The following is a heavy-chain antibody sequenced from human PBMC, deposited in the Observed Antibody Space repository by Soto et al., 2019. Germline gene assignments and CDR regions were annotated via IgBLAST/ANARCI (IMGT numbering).Heavy chain of an antibody. CDR1: GFTLSSYW. CDR2: IKQDGSEK. Sequence: PGGSLRLSCAASGFTLSSYWMSWVRQAPGKGLEWVANIKQDGSEKYYVDSVKGRFTISRDNAKNSLYLQMNSLRAEDTAVYYCARDQGITIFGVVSSSMDVWGQGTTVTVSS. J-gene: IGHJ6*02. V-gene: IGHV3-7*01. D-gene: IGHD3-3*01. CDR3: ARDQGITIFGVVSSSMDV.